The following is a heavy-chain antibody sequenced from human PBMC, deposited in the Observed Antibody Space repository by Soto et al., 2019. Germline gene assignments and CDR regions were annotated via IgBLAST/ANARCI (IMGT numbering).Heavy chain of an antibody. V-gene: IGHV4-39*01. CDR2: IYSSGPI. D-gene: IGHD6-25*01. J-gene: IGHJ4*02. CDR3: ASQGPAADHYDF. CDR1: GGYISNRAYH. Sequence: QLQLQESGPGLVQPSETLSLICTVSGGYISNRAYHWVWIRQSPGKGLEWLGSIYSSGPIQYKPSLKSRVTMSLDMSKNQVSLQLSSVTAADTAIYYCASQGPAADHYDFWGQGTLVTVSS.